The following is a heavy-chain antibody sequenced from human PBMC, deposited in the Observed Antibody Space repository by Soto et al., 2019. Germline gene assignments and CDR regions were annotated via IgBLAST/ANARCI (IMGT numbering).Heavy chain of an antibody. Sequence: PGGSLRLSCAASGFTFSSYAMSWVRQAPEKGLEWVSAISGSGGSTYYADSVKGRFTISRDNSKNTLYLQMNSLRAEDTAVYYCAKDRYYDSSGYSGFDYWGQGTLVTVSS. CDR3: AKDRYYDSSGYSGFDY. V-gene: IGHV3-23*01. J-gene: IGHJ4*02. CDR1: GFTFSSYA. CDR2: ISGSGGST. D-gene: IGHD3-22*01.